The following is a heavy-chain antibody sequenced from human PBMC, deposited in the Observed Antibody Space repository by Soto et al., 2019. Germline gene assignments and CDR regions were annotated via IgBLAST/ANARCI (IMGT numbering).Heavy chain of an antibody. V-gene: IGHV4-61*08. CDR1: GGSISSGGYS. D-gene: IGHD3-10*01. CDR3: ARHNYGSGSTYFDY. J-gene: IGHJ4*02. Sequence: PSETLSLTCAVSGGSISSGGYSCNWIRQPPGKGLEWVGYIYYSGSTNYNPSLKSRVTISVDTSKNQFSLKLNSMTAADTAVYYCARHNYGSGSTYFDYWGQGTLVTVSS. CDR2: IYYSGST.